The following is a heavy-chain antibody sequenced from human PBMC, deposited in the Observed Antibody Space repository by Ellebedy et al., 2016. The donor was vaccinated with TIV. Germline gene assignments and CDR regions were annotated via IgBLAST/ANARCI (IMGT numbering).Heavy chain of an antibody. V-gene: IGHV1-46*01. CDR1: GYTFTSYY. D-gene: IGHD6-19*01. CDR2: INPSGGST. Sequence: AASVKVSCKASGYTFTSYYMHWARQAPGQGLEWMGIINPSGGSTSYAQKFQGRVTMTRDTSTSTVYMELSSLRSEDTAVYYCARDEGRTMAGYGMDVWGQGTTVTVSS. J-gene: IGHJ6*02. CDR3: ARDEGRTMAGYGMDV.